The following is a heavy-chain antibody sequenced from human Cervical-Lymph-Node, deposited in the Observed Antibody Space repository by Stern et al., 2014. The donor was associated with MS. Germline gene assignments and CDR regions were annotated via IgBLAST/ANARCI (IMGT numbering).Heavy chain of an antibody. CDR3: AKESGYQLLLRFAY. D-gene: IGHD2-2*01. J-gene: IGHJ4*02. CDR2: ISSVGGNK. Sequence: VQLVQSGGGVVQPGRSLRLSCAASGFTFSSYGMHWVRQAPGKGLEWVAVISSVGGNKYYAGSVKGRFIISRDNSKNTLYLQMNSLRAEDTAVYYCAKESGYQLLLRFAYWGQGTLVTVSS. V-gene: IGHV3-30*18. CDR1: GFTFSSYG.